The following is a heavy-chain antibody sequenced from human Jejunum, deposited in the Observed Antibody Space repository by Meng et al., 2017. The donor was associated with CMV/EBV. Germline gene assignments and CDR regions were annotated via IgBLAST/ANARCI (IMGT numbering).Heavy chain of an antibody. Sequence: FTVDAYAMHGVRQPPGKGLEWVSGISWNSGKIDYADSVKGRFTISRDNAKSSLYLQMNSLKPEDTAFYYCAKPLSPYDFWSGTDYWGQGTLVTVSS. CDR2: ISWNSGKI. CDR1: FTVDAYA. J-gene: IGHJ4*02. CDR3: AKPLSPYDFWSGTDY. V-gene: IGHV3-9*01. D-gene: IGHD3-3*01.